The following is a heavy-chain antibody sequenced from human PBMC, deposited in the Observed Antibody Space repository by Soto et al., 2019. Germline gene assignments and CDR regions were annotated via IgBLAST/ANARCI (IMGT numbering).Heavy chain of an antibody. CDR3: ARDISSKADHYYYYGMDV. V-gene: IGHV1-2*02. D-gene: IGHD4-4*01. CDR1: GYTFTGYY. CDR2: INPNSGGT. Sequence: SVKVSCKASGYTFTGYYMHWVRQAPGQGLEWMGWINPNSGGTNYAQKFQGRVTMTRDTSISTAYMELSRLRSDDTAVYYCARDISSKADHYYYYGMDVWGQGTTVTVSS. J-gene: IGHJ6*02.